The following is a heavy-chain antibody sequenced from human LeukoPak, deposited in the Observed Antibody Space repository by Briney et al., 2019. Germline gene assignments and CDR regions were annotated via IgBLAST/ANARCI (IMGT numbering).Heavy chain of an antibody. Sequence: GSLRLSCAASGFTFSSYAMGWVRQPPGKGLEWIGEVHHSGRTNYNPSLKSRVTMSVDKSKNQFSLKLTSVTAADTAVYYCARNGDYSADSWGQGTLLTVSS. J-gene: IGHJ4*02. CDR1: GFTFSSYAM. CDR3: ARNGDYSADS. D-gene: IGHD4-17*01. CDR2: VHHSGRT. V-gene: IGHV4-4*02.